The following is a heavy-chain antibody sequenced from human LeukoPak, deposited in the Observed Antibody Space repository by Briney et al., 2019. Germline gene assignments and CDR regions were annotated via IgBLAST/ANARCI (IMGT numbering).Heavy chain of an antibody. J-gene: IGHJ6*02. V-gene: IGHV3-30-3*01. CDR3: ARDEELVGSYYYGMDV. D-gene: IGHD2-8*02. CDR1: GFTFSSYA. Sequence: PGGSLRLSCAASGFTFSSYAMHWVRQAPGKGLEWVAVISYDGSNKYYADSVKGRFTISRDNSKNTLYLQMNSLRAEDTAVYYCARDEELVGSYYYGMDVWGQGTTVTVSS. CDR2: ISYDGSNK.